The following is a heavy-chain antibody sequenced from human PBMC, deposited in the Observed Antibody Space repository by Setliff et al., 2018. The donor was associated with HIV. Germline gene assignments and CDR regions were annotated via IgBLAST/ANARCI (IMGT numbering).Heavy chain of an antibody. CDR3: ARHDGGGWYVRVLATSFDY. CDR1: GGSISSSSYY. V-gene: IGHV4-39*01. Sequence: KTSETLSLTCTVSGGSISSSSYYWGWIRQPPGKGLEWIGSIYYSGRTYYNQSLKSRVTISVDTSKNQFSLKLSSVTAADTAVYYCARHDGGGWYVRVLATSFDYWGQGTLVTVSS. J-gene: IGHJ4*02. CDR2: IYYSGRT. D-gene: IGHD6-19*01.